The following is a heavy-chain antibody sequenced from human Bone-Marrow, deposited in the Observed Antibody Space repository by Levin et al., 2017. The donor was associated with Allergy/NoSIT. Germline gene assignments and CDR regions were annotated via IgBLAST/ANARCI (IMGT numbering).Heavy chain of an antibody. J-gene: IGHJ6*02. Sequence: GESLKISCTASGFTFNIYDMSWVRQAPRRGLEWVSSLSGRSDYTYYADSVKGRFTISRDNSKNSLYLQMKNLRADDTAVYYCVRSQGRNRWSYYYYGMDVWGRGTPVTVSS. D-gene: IGHD5-24*01. CDR2: LSGRSDYT. CDR1: GFTFNIYD. V-gene: IGHV3-21*04. CDR3: VRSQGRNRWSYYYYGMDV.